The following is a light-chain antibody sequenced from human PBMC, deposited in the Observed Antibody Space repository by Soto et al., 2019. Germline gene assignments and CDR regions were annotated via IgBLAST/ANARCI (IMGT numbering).Light chain of an antibody. V-gene: IGKV3D-20*01. CDR1: QSFSSSY. J-gene: IGKJ1*01. Sequence: EILLTQSPSSLSLSPVERDTLSCGARQSFSSSYLAWYQQKPGLAPRLLIYDASSRATGIPDRFSGSGSGTEFTLTITRLEPEDSAVYFCQHYGYSQWTFGQGTKVDI. CDR2: DAS. CDR3: QHYGYSQWT.